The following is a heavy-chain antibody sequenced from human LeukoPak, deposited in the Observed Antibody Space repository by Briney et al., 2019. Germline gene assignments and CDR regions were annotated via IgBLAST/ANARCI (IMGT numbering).Heavy chain of an antibody. J-gene: IGHJ4*02. CDR3: ARGTSYSGSLDY. D-gene: IGHD1-26*01. V-gene: IGHV3-30-3*01. CDR1: GFTFSSYA. CDR2: ISYDGSNK. Sequence: GGSLRLSCAASGFTFSSYAMHWVRQAPGKGLEWVAVISYDGSNKYYADSVKGRFTISRDNSKNTLYLQMNSLRAEDTAVYYCARGTSYSGSLDYWGQGTLVTVSS.